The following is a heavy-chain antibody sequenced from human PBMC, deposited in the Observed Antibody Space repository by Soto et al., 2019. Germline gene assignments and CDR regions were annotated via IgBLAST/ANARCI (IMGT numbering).Heavy chain of an antibody. CDR2: ISAYNGNT. CDR1: GYTFTSYG. Sequence: QVQLVQSGAEVKKPGASVKVSCKASGYTFTSYGISWVRQAPGQGLEWMGWISAYNGNTNYAQKLQGRVTMTTDTTTRTAYMELRSRRSDDTAVYYCARDKGWEPTDYWGQGTLVTVSS. CDR3: ARDKGWEPTDY. V-gene: IGHV1-18*01. D-gene: IGHD1-26*01. J-gene: IGHJ4*02.